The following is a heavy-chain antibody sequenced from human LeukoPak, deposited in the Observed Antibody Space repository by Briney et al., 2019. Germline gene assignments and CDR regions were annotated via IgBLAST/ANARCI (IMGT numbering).Heavy chain of an antibody. J-gene: IGHJ4*02. CDR2: IRYDGSNK. D-gene: IGHD5-12*01. V-gene: IGHV3-30*02. CDR3: ARWGYDLDGLFDY. CDR1: GFTFSSYG. Sequence: GGSLRLSCAASGFTFSSYGMHWVRQAPGKGLEWVAFIRYDGSNKYYADSVKGRFTISRDNSKNTLYLQMNSLRAEDTAVYYCARWGYDLDGLFDYWGQGTLVTVSS.